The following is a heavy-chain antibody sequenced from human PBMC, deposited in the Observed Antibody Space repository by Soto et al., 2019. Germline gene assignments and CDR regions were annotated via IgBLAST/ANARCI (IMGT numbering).Heavy chain of an antibody. J-gene: IGHJ6*03. CDR3: ARWPRRLRGHYYYYMEV. D-gene: IGHD3-10*01. CDR1: GYTFTSYA. CDR2: INTNTGNP. Sequence: ASVKVSCKASGYTFTSYAMNWVRQAPGQGLEWMGWINTNTGNPTYAQGFTGRFVFSLDTSVSTAYLQICSLKAEDTAVYYCARWPRRLRGHYYYYMEVWGKGTTVTVSS. V-gene: IGHV7-4-1*01.